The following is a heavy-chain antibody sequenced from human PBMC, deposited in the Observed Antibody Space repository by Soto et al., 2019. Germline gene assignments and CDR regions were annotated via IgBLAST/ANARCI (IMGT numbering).Heavy chain of an antibody. CDR1: GGSVSSGSYY. CDR2: IYYSGST. V-gene: IGHV4-61*01. Sequence: SETLSLTCTVSGGSVSSGSYYWSWIRQPPGKGLEWIGYIYYSGSTNYNPSLKSRVTISVDTSKNQFSLKLSSVTAADTAVYYCARERLDYFDYWGQGTLVTVYS. J-gene: IGHJ4*02. CDR3: ARERLDYFDY.